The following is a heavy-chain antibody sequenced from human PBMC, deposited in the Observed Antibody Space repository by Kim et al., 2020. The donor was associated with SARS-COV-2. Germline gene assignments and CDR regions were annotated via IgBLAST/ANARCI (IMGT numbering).Heavy chain of an antibody. Sequence: GGSLRLSCVASGFTFSNAWMSWVRQAPGKGLEWVGRIKSKTDGGTTDYAAPVKGRFTISRDDSKNTLYLRMNSLKTEDTAVYYCTTLLRYFDWLAVKYYYYGMDVWGQGTTVTVSS. CDR1: GFTFSNAW. V-gene: IGHV3-15*01. CDR2: IKSKTDGGTT. CDR3: TTLLRYFDWLAVKYYYYGMDV. J-gene: IGHJ6*02. D-gene: IGHD3-9*01.